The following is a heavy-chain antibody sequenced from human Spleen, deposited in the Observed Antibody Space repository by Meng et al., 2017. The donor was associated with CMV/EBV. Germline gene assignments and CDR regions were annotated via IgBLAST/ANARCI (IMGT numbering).Heavy chain of an antibody. J-gene: IGHJ4*02. V-gene: IGHV1-2*02. CDR1: GYTFSDYY. D-gene: IGHD2-15*01. CDR2: INPNSGGT. CDR3: ARDIRGGVLGRLLD. Sequence: ASGYTFSDYYLHWVRQAPGQGLEWMGWINPNSGGTNSAQKFRARVTMTRDTSISTASMELSRLRSDDTAVYYCARDIRGGVLGRLLDWGQGTLVTVSS.